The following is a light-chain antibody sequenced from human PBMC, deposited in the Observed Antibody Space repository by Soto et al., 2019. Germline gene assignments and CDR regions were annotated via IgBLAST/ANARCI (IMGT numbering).Light chain of an antibody. Sequence: IVMTQSPATLSVSPGERATLSCRASQTVGTNLAWYQQKPGLVPRLLIYSASTRATNIPDRFSGSGSGTEFTLSISILRSEDFAAYYCQQHSTWLTWTFGPGTKVEIK. V-gene: IGKV3-15*01. CDR2: SAS. CDR1: QTVGTN. CDR3: QQHSTWLTWT. J-gene: IGKJ1*01.